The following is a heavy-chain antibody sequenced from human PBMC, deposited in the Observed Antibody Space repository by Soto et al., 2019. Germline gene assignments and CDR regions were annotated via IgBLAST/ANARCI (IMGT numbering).Heavy chain of an antibody. CDR1: GGTFSSYA. CDR3: ARSIVVVPAAITRQSAYAFDI. V-gene: IGHV1-69*13. J-gene: IGHJ3*02. Sequence: SVKVSCKASGGTFSSYAISWVRQAPGQGLEWMGGIIPIFGTANYAQKFQGRVTITADESTSTAYLELSSLRSEDTAVYYCARSIVVVPAAITRQSAYAFDIWGQGTMVTVS. CDR2: IIPIFGTA. D-gene: IGHD2-2*01.